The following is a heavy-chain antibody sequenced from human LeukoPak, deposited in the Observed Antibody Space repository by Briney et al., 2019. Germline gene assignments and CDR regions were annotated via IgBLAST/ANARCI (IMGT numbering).Heavy chain of an antibody. CDR3: ARGRLVRGVIIYNWFDP. D-gene: IGHD3-10*01. J-gene: IGHJ5*02. Sequence: ASVKVSCKTSGYTFPSYTTSWVRRAPGQGLEWMGWINPNSGGTNYAQKFQGRVTMTRDTSISTAYMELSRLRSDETAVYYCARGRLVRGVIIYNWFDPWGQGTLVTVSS. V-gene: IGHV1-2*02. CDR2: INPNSGGT. CDR1: GYTFPSYT.